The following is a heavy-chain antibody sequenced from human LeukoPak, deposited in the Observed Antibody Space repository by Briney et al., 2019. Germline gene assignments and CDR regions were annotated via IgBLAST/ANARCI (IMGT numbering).Heavy chain of an antibody. CDR2: ISGSGGST. CDR3: AKYCSGGRAGDAFDI. CDR1: GFTFNNYA. V-gene: IGHV3-23*01. D-gene: IGHD2-15*01. Sequence: PGGSLRLSCAASGFTFNNYAMDWVRQAPGKGLEWVSAISGSGGSTYYADSVKGRFTISRDNSKNTLYLQMNSLRAEDTAVYYCAKYCSGGRAGDAFDIWGQGTMVTVSS. J-gene: IGHJ3*02.